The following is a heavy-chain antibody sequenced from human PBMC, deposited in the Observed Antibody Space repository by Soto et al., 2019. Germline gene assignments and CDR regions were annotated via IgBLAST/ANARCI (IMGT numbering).Heavy chain of an antibody. V-gene: IGHV4-30-4*01. CDR3: ARGLLDNWFDP. Sequence: SETLSLTCTVSGGSISSGDYYWSWIRQPPGKGLEWIGYIYYSGSTYYNPSLKSRVTISVDTSKNQFSLKLSSVTAADTAVYYCARGLLDNWFDPWGQGTLVTVSS. CDR2: IYYSGST. CDR1: GGSISSGDYY. J-gene: IGHJ5*02. D-gene: IGHD3-22*01.